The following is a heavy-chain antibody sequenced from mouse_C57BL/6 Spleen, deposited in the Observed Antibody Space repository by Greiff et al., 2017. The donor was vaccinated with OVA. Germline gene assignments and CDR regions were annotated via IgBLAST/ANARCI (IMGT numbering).Heavy chain of an antibody. CDR2: IDPSDSYT. D-gene: IGHD2-2*01. J-gene: IGHJ3*01. V-gene: IGHV1-50*01. CDR3: ARRLSD. CDR1: GYTFTSYW. Sequence: QVQLQQQQSGAELVKPGASVKLSCKASGYTFTSYWMQWVKQRPGQGLEWIGEIDPSDSYTNYNQKFKGKATLTVDTSSSTAYMQLSSLTSEDSAVYYCARRLSDWGQGTLVTVSA.